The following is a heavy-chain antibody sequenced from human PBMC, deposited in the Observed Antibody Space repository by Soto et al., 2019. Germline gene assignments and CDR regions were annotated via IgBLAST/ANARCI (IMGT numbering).Heavy chain of an antibody. D-gene: IGHD2-15*01. Sequence: EVQLVQSGGGLVQPGGSLKLSCAASGFTFSGSTVHWVRQASGEGLQWVGRIRSKANDYATTYIESVKGRFTISRDDSSNTSYLQMSDLKTEDTAVYYCTGGYCTGGTCYSGYFQHWGQGALVTVSS. V-gene: IGHV3-73*02. J-gene: IGHJ1*01. CDR1: GFTFSGST. CDR3: TGGYCTGGTCYSGYFQH. CDR2: IRSKANDYAT.